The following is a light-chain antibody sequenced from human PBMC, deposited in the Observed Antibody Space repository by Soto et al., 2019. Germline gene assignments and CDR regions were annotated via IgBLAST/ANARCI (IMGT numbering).Light chain of an antibody. Sequence: QSVLTQPASVSGSPGQSITISCTGSRSDIGSYNYVSWYQHHPDKAPRLIIYEVNNRPSGVSNRFSGSKSGNTASLTVSGLQAVDEAFYFCSSFTTANTVVFGGGTKVTVL. CDR1: RSDIGSYNY. CDR2: EVN. CDR3: SSFTTANTVV. J-gene: IGLJ2*01. V-gene: IGLV2-14*01.